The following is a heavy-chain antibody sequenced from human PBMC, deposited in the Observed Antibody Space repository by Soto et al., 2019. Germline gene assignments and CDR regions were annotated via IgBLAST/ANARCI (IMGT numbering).Heavy chain of an antibody. V-gene: IGHV4-34*01. CDR3: ASHPAFCTNGINRPPGP. CDR1: GGYQSRYY. D-gene: IGHD2-8*01. CDR2: INNSGGT. Sequence: SVPLSLTCGVCGGYQSRYYSHLLSQAPGRGLEWIGEINNSGGTNYNPSLKSRLIISMDTAKNQFYLNLTSMTPADTAIYYCASHPAFCTNGINRPPGPWGQGTQVTVTS. J-gene: IGHJ5*02.